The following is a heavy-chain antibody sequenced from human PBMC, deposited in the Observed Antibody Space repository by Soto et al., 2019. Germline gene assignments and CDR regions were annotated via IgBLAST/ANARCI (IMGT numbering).Heavy chain of an antibody. Sequence: SVKVSCKASGGTFSSYAISWVRQAPGQGLEWMGGIIPIFGTANYAQKFQGRVTITADESTSTAYMELSSLRSEDTAVYYCARSLITMIVVVPYYYGMDVWGHGTTVTVSS. V-gene: IGHV1-69*13. CDR1: GGTFSSYA. D-gene: IGHD3-22*01. CDR2: IIPIFGTA. CDR3: ARSLITMIVVVPYYYGMDV. J-gene: IGHJ6*02.